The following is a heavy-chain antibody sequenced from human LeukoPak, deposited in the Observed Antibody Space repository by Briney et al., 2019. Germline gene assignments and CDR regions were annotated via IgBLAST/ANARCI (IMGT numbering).Heavy chain of an antibody. CDR1: GFTFSSYA. Sequence: GGSLRLSCAASGFTFSSYAMPWVRQAPGKGLEWVAVISYDGSNKYYADSVKGRFTISRDNSKNTLYLQMNSLRAEDTAVYYCALGGCSSTSCYPGYYYYGMDVWGQGTTVTVSS. CDR3: ALGGCSSTSCYPGYYYYGMDV. V-gene: IGHV3-30-3*01. CDR2: ISYDGSNK. D-gene: IGHD2-2*01. J-gene: IGHJ6*02.